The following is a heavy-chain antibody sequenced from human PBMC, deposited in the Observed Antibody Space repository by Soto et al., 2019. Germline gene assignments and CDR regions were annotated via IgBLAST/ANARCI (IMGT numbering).Heavy chain of an antibody. V-gene: IGHV1-69*13. CDR1: GGTFSSYA. J-gene: IGHJ6*02. D-gene: IGHD2-2*01. Sequence: SVKVSCNASGGTFSSYAISWVRQAPGQGLEWMGGIIPIFGTAHYAQKFQGRVTITADESTSTAYMELSSLRSEDTAVYYCARLGYCSSTSCYLLLFYGMDVCGQVTTVTVSS. CDR3: ARLGYCSSTSCYLLLFYGMDV. CDR2: IIPIFGTA.